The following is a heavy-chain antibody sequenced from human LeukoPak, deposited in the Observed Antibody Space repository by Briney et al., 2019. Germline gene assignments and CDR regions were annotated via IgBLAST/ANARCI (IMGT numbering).Heavy chain of an antibody. J-gene: IGHJ6*03. D-gene: IGHD3-10*01. CDR2: IYNTDST. CDR3: ARQISDYYYYYIDV. CDR1: GGSISSTSYY. V-gene: IGHV4-39*01. Sequence: SETLSLTCSVSGGSISSTSYYWGWIRQPPGKGLEWIGSIYNTDSTYYNPSLKSRVSISVDTSRNQCSLKLSSVTAAGTAVYYCARQISDYYYYYIDVWGQGTTVTVSS.